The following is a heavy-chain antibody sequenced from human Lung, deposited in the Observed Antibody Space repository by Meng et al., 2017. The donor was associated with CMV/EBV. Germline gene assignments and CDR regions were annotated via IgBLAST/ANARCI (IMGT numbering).Heavy chain of an antibody. CDR2: IYYTGST. CDR1: GGSISSYF. V-gene: IGHV4-59*01. CDR3: ARGRDFGVVTPGY. J-gene: IGHJ4*02. D-gene: IGHD3-3*01. Sequence: SETLSLTCTVSGGSISSYFWSWIRQPPGKGLEWIGYIYYTGSTNYNPSLKSRVTISVDTSKKQFSLKLSSVTAADTAVYYCARGRDFGVVTPGYWGQGTRVTVSS.